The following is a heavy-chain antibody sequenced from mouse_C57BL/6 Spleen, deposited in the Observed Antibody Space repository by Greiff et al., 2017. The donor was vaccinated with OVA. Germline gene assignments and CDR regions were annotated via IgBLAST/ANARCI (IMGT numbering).Heavy chain of an antibody. Sequence: EVQLQQSGPELVKPGASVKIPCKASGYTFTDYNMDWVKQSHGKSLEWIGDINPNNGGTIYNQKFKGKATLTVDKSSSTAYMELRSLTSEDTAVYYCARWGYVTTVVAYYAMDYWGQGTSVTVSS. CDR2: INPNNGGT. D-gene: IGHD1-1*01. CDR3: ARWGYVTTVVAYYAMDY. CDR1: GYTFTDYN. J-gene: IGHJ4*01. V-gene: IGHV1-18*01.